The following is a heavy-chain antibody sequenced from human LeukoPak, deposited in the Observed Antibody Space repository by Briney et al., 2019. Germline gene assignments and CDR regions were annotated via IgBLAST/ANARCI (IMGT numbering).Heavy chain of an antibody. CDR2: ISSSGSTI. Sequence: GGSLRLSCAASGFTFSSYEMNWVRQAPGKGLEWVSYISSSGSTIYYADSVKGRFTISRDNAKNSLYLQMNSLRAEDTAVYYCAGAAPGGSSEFDYWGQGTLVTVSS. CDR3: AGAAPGGSSEFDY. CDR1: GFTFSSYE. J-gene: IGHJ4*02. V-gene: IGHV3-48*03. D-gene: IGHD6-6*01.